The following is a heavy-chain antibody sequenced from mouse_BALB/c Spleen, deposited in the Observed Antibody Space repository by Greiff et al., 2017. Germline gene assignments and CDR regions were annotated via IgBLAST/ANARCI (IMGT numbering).Heavy chain of an antibody. CDR3: ARSGYDYDEFAY. J-gene: IGHJ3*01. Sequence: QVQLQQSGAELMKPGASVKISCKASGYTFSSYWIEWVKQRPGHGLEWIGEILPGSGSTNYNEKFKGKATFTADTSSNTAYMQLSSLTSEDSAVYYCARSGYDYDEFAYWGQGTLVTVSA. CDR1: GYTFSSYW. V-gene: IGHV1-9*01. D-gene: IGHD2-4*01. CDR2: ILPGSGST.